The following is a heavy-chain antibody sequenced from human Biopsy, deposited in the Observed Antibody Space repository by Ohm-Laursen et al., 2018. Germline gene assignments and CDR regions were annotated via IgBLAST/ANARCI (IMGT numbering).Heavy chain of an antibody. CDR3: VRLNRRGNIIFFDY. Sequence: GTLSLTCTVSGGSITADFWTWIRQTPGERLEWIGYRFHSGSPIYNPSLKSRVTISVDTSKSQFSLTLPSVTAADTAVYYCVRLNRRGNIIFFDYWGRGTLVTVSS. V-gene: IGHV4-59*08. J-gene: IGHJ4*02. CDR2: RFHSGSP. D-gene: IGHD3/OR15-3a*01. CDR1: GGSITADF.